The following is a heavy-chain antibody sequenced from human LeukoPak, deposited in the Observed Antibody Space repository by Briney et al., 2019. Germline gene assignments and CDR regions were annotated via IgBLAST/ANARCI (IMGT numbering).Heavy chain of an antibody. V-gene: IGHV4-30-2*01. CDR3: ARAWGYGSGSCVDY. CDR2: IYDRGPA. CDR1: GYAIISGGFS. D-gene: IGHD3-10*01. J-gene: IGHJ4*02. Sequence: SETLSLTCTVSGYAIISGGFSWNWIRQPPGKGLEWIGCIYDRGPAHYNPSLKSRFTISVDRPKNQFFLNVTSLTAADTAVYYCARAWGYGSGSCVDYWGQGTLVTVSS.